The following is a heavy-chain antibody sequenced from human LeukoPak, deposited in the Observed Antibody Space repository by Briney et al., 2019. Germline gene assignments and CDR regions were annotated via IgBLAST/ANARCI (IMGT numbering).Heavy chain of an antibody. CDR3: ARHFSVDSTSSHFDY. Sequence: GGSLKISFKASGYSFTTYWIGWVRQLPGKGLEWMGFIYPGESQIRYSPSFQGQVTISADKSISTAYLQWSSLKASDTAMYYCARHFSVDSTSSHFDYWGQGTWVTVSS. CDR2: IYPGESQI. V-gene: IGHV5-51*01. J-gene: IGHJ4*02. CDR1: GYSFTTYW. D-gene: IGHD2-2*01.